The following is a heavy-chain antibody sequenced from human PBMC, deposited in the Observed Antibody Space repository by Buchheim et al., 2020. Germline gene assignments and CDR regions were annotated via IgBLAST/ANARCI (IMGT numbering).Heavy chain of an antibody. CDR2: IKQAGSEK. D-gene: IGHD3-3*01. CDR1: GFTFSSYW. V-gene: IGHV3-7*01. Sequence: EVQLVESGGGLVQPGGSLRLSCAASGFTFSSYWMSWVRQAPGKGLEWVANIKQAGSEKYYVDSVKGRFTISRDNAKNALYLQMNSLRAEDTAVYYCARDKGGGVNFWSGYYTLYYYGMDVWGQGTT. CDR3: ARDKGGGVNFWSGYYTLYYYGMDV. J-gene: IGHJ6*02.